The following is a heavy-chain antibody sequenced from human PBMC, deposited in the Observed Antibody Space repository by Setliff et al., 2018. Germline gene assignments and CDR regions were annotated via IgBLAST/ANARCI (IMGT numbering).Heavy chain of an antibody. CDR1: GYTFTSYA. J-gene: IGHJ4*02. CDR2: TNTNTGNP. Sequence: GASVKVSCKASGYTFTSYAMNWVRQAPGQGLEWMGWTNTNTGNPMYAQGFTGRFVFSLDTSVSTAYLQISSLKAEDTAVYYCARAWYYNFWSGSQIEYWGQGTLVTVSS. CDR3: ARAWYYNFWSGSQIEY. V-gene: IGHV7-4-1*02. D-gene: IGHD3-3*01.